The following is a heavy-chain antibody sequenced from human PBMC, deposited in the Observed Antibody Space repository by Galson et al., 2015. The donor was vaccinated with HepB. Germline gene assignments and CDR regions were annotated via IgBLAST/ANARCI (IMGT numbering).Heavy chain of an antibody. Sequence: SLRLSCAASGFTFSSYAMHWVRQAPGKGLEWVATMSYDGANIYYADSVKGRFTISRDNSKNTIYLQMDGLRAEDTAVYYCAKALFGSSPVFDYWGQGALVIVSS. V-gene: IGHV3-30*14. CDR2: MSYDGANI. J-gene: IGHJ4*02. CDR1: GFTFSSYA. CDR3: AKALFGSSPVFDY. D-gene: IGHD3-10*01.